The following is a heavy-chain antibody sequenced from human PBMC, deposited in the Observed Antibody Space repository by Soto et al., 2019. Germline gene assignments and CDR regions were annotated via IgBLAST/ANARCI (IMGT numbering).Heavy chain of an antibody. CDR1: GGTFSSYA. J-gene: IGHJ4*02. CDR3: ARGVLIAAAGAPYFDY. Sequence: ASVKVSCKASGGTFSSYAISWVRQAPGQGLEWMGGIIPIFGTANYAQKFQGRVTITADESTSTAYMELSSLRSEDTAVYYCARGVLIAAAGAPYFDYWGQGTLVTVSS. D-gene: IGHD6-13*01. V-gene: IGHV1-69*13. CDR2: IIPIFGTA.